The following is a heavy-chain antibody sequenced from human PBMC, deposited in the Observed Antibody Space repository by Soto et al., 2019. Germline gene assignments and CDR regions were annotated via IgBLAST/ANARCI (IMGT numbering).Heavy chain of an antibody. V-gene: IGHV3-23*01. CDR3: AKDAVAGEGLWIMDH. Sequence: GWSLRLSCAASGFTFGSYAMTWVRQAPGKGLESVAGLYGNSGGIQYADSVRGRFTIFRDNSNNIVFLHMRRLRVEDTALYFCAKDAVAGEGLWIMDHWGPGTLGTVSP. CDR2: LYGNSGGI. J-gene: IGHJ4*02. CDR1: GFTFGSYA. D-gene: IGHD2-21*01.